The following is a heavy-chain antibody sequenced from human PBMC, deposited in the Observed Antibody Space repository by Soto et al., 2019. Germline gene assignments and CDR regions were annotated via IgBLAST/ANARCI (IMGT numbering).Heavy chain of an antibody. Sequence: GGSLRLSCAASGFTFSGYPISWVRQAPGKGLEWVSTISYSGSTYYADSVKGRFTISRDNSKNTLFLQMNSLTAEDTAIYYCAQPLGGYSYYGMDVWGQGTTVTVSS. D-gene: IGHD1-26*01. CDR2: ISYSGST. V-gene: IGHV3-23*01. CDR1: GFTFSGYP. J-gene: IGHJ6*02. CDR3: AQPLGGYSYYGMDV.